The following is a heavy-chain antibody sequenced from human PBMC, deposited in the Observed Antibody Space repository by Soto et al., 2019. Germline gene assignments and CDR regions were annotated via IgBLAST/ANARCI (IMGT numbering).Heavy chain of an antibody. CDR1: GFTFSSYG. D-gene: IGHD3-3*01. CDR2: IWYDGSNK. Sequence: QVQLVESGGGVVQPGRSLRLSCAASGFTFSSYGMHWVRQAPGKGLEWVAVIWYDGSNKYYADSVKGRFTISRDNSKNTLYLQMNSLRAEDTAVYYCARDLGQNAYDFWSGGIYYYYGMDVWGQGTTVTVSS. V-gene: IGHV3-33*01. CDR3: ARDLGQNAYDFWSGGIYYYYGMDV. J-gene: IGHJ6*02.